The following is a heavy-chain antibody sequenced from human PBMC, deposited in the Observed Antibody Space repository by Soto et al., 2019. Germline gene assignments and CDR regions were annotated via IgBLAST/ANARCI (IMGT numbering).Heavy chain of an antibody. CDR3: ARGLTYGSGSYAPFY. Sequence: EVQLVESGGGLVQPGGSLRLSCAASGFTFSSYDMHWVRQATGKGLEWVSAIGTAGDTYYPGSVKGRFTISRENAKNSLYLQMHSLRAGDTAVYYCARGLTYGSGSYAPFYWGQGTLVTVSS. D-gene: IGHD3-10*01. CDR1: GFTFSSYD. V-gene: IGHV3-13*01. J-gene: IGHJ4*02. CDR2: IGTAGDT.